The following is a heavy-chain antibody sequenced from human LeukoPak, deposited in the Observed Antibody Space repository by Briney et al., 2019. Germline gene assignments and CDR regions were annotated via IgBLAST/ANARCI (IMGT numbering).Heavy chain of an antibody. Sequence: SVKVSCKASGGTFSSYAISWVRQAPGQGLEWMGGIIPIFGTANYAQKFQGRVTITADESTSTAYMELSSLRSEDTAVYYCASYSGRITIFGVVQETHYYYMDVWGKGTTVTVSS. CDR1: GGTFSSYA. CDR2: IIPIFGTA. J-gene: IGHJ6*03. V-gene: IGHV1-69*01. CDR3: ASYSGRITIFGVVQETHYYYMDV. D-gene: IGHD3-3*01.